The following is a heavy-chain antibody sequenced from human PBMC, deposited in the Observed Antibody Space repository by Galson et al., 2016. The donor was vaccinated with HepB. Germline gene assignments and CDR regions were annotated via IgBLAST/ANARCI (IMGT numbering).Heavy chain of an antibody. CDR3: VRTITPAPIPLFDF. CDR1: GFTFSNFW. Sequence: SLRLSCAASGFTFSNFWMHWVRQAPGKGLVWVSRIKSDGETADYADSVKGRFTISRDNAKNTLSLQMESLRAEDTAVYYCVRTITPAPIPLFDFWGQGILVTVSS. CDR2: IKSDGETA. J-gene: IGHJ4*02. D-gene: IGHD3-10*01. V-gene: IGHV3-74*01.